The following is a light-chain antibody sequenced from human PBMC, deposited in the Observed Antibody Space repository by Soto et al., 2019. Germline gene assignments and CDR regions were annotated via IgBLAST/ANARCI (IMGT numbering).Light chain of an antibody. J-gene: IGKJ2*01. CDR1: QSVSSN. CDR2: RAS. Sequence: EIVMTQSPATLSVSPGERVTLSCRASQSVSSNLAWFQQKAGQAPRILIYRASTRATGVPGRFTGSGSGTEFTLTISSLHSEDFAVYYCQQYKNWPPYTFGQGTKLEIK. CDR3: QQYKNWPPYT. V-gene: IGKV3-15*01.